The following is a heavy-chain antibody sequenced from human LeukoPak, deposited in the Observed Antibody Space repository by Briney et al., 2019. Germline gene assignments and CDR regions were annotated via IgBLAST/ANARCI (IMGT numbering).Heavy chain of an antibody. V-gene: IGHV1-2*02. D-gene: IGHD6-19*01. CDR3: ARDQSPYSSGWYFY. J-gene: IGHJ4*02. Sequence: ASVKVSCKASGYTFTGYYMHWVRQAPGQGLEWMGWINPNSGGTNYAQKFQGRVTMTRDTSISTAYMELSRLRSDDTAVYYCARDQSPYSSGWYFYWGQGTLVTVSS. CDR1: GYTFTGYY. CDR2: INPNSGGT.